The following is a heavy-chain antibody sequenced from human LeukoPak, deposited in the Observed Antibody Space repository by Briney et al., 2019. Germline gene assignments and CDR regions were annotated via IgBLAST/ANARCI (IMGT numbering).Heavy chain of an antibody. V-gene: IGHV4-34*01. Sequence: SETLSLTCAVYGGSFSGYYWSWIRQPPGKGLEWIGEINHSGSTNYNPSLKSRVTISVDTSKNQFSLKLSSVTAADTAVYYCARGRCSSISCYRSTVKTYNWFDPWGQGTLVTVSS. CDR3: ARGRCSSISCYRSTVKTYNWFDP. J-gene: IGHJ5*02. CDR2: INHSGST. CDR1: GGSFSGYY. D-gene: IGHD2-2*02.